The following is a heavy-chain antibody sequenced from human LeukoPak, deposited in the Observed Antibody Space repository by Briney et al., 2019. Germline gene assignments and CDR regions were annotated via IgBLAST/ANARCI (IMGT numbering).Heavy chain of an antibody. CDR3: ARESRSRIQLWVPY. Sequence: SETLSLTCTVSGGSISSYYWSWIRQPAGKGLEWIARIYTSGSTNYNPSLKSRVTMSVDTSKSQFSLKLSSVTAADTAVYYCARESRSRIQLWVPYWGQGTLVTVSS. D-gene: IGHD5-18*01. V-gene: IGHV4-4*07. CDR2: IYTSGST. J-gene: IGHJ4*02. CDR1: GGSISSYY.